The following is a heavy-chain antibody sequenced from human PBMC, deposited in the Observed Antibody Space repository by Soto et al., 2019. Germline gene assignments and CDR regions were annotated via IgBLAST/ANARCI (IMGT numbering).Heavy chain of an antibody. CDR3: AGSPGLSRISGTTLGA. D-gene: IGHD1-7*01. J-gene: IGHJ5*01. V-gene: IGHV3-74*01. CDR2: INGDGSST. Sequence: GGSLRLSCAASGFTFSSHWMHWVRQAPGEGLVWVSRINGDGSSTSYADSVKGRFTISRDNAKNMLYLQVNSLRADDTAVYYCAGSPGLSRISGTTLGAWGQGTLVTVSS. CDR1: GFTFSSHW.